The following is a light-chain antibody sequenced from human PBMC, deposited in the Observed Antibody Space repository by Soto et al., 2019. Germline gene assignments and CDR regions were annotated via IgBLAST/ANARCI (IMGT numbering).Light chain of an antibody. CDR3: QQYSSRST. CDR2: AAS. J-gene: IGKJ1*01. V-gene: IGKV1-5*01. CDR1: QSISNW. Sequence: DIQMTQSPSTLPASVGDRVTITCRASQSISNWLAWYQQKPGQAPKLLIFAASSLQSGVPSRFSGSGFGTEFTLTISSLQPGDFATYYCQQYSSRSTFGQGTKVDIK.